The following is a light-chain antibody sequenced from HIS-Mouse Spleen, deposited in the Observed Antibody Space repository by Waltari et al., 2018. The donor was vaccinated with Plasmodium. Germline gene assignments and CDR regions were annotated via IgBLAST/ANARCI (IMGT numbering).Light chain of an antibody. CDR3: QKYNSAPWT. V-gene: IGKV1-27*01. CDR1: QGISNY. CDR2: AAS. J-gene: IGKJ1*01. Sequence: DIQMTQSPSSLSASVVDRVTIPCRASQGISNYLAWYQQKPGKVPKLLIYAASTLQSGVPSRFSCSGSGTDFTLTISSLQPEDVATYYCQKYNSAPWTFGQGTKVEIK.